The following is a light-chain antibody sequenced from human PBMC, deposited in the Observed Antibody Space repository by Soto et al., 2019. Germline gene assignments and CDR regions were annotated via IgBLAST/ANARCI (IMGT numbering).Light chain of an antibody. Sequence: QSVLTQPASVPGSPGQSITISCTGTSSDIGDYKYVSWYQQHPGNPPKLIIYDVSDRPSGVSNRFSGSKSGNTASLTISGLQAEDEANYYCSSYTITSAYWVFGGGTQLTVL. CDR3: SSYTITSAYWV. CDR1: SSDIGDYKY. V-gene: IGLV2-14*03. J-gene: IGLJ3*02. CDR2: DVS.